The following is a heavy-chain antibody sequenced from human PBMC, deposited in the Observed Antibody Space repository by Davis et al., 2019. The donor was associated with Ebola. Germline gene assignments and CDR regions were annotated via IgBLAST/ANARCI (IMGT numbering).Heavy chain of an antibody. CDR1: GYTFTSYA. V-gene: IGHV1-18*01. J-gene: IGHJ5*02. D-gene: IGHD6-13*01. CDR2: INAYNGNT. CDR3: ARASPLAAAGTFDP. Sequence: ASVKVSCKASGYTFTSYAMHWVRQAPGQRLEWMGWINAYNGNTNYAQKLQGRVTMTTDTSTSTAYMELRSLRSDDTAVYYCARASPLAAAGTFDPWGQGTLVTVSS.